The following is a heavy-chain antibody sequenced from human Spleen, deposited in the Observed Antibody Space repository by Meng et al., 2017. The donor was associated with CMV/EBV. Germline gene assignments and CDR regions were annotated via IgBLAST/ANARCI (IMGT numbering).Heavy chain of an antibody. J-gene: IGHJ6*02. Sequence: SETLSLTCAISGDSVSSNSAAWNWIRQSPSRGLEWLGRTYYRSKWYDDYAMAVKSRITINPDTSKNQFSLQLNSVTPEDTAVYYCARDYYDSGAYYSTEEYYHGLDVWGQGTTVTVSS. D-gene: IGHD3-22*01. CDR2: TYYRSKWYD. V-gene: IGHV6-1*01. CDR3: ARDYYDSGAYYSTEEYYHGLDV. CDR1: GDSVSSNSAA.